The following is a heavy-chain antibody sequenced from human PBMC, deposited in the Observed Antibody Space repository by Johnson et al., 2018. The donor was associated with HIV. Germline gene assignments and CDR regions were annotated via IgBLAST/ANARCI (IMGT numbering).Heavy chain of an antibody. D-gene: IGHD1-26*01. CDR2: IKQDGSEK. V-gene: IGHV3-7*03. CDR3: AREEEWELTLVGVGAFDI. Sequence: MLLVESGGGVVQPGRPLRLSCVASGFIFSDYAMHWVRQAPSKGLEWVANIKQDGSEKYYVDSVKGRFTISRDNAKNSLYLQMNSLRAEDTAVYYCAREEEWELTLVGVGAFDIWGQGTMVTVSS. CDR1: GFIFSDYA. J-gene: IGHJ3*02.